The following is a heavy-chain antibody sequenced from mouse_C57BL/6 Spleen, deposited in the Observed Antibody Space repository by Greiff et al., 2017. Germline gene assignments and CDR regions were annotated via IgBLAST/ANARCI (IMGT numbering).Heavy chain of an antibody. CDR3: ARSYDSYWYFDV. Sequence: VKLVESGPGLVAPSQSLSITCTVSGFSLTSYGVHWVRQPPGKGLEWLVVIWSDGSTTYNSALKSRLSISKDNSKSQVFLKMNRLQTDDTAMYYCARSYDSYWYFDVWGTGTTVTVSS. V-gene: IGHV2-6*03. J-gene: IGHJ1*03. D-gene: IGHD2-4*01. CDR2: IWSDGST. CDR1: GFSLTSYG.